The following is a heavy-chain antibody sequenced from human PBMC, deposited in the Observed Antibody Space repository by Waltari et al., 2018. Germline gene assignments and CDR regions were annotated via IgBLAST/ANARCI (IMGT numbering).Heavy chain of an antibody. D-gene: IGHD2-2*01. J-gene: IGHJ6*02. Sequence: QVQLQESGPGLVKPSETLSLTCTVSGGSVSSGSYYWSWIRQPPGKGLEWIGYIYYSGGTNYNPALRSRVTRSVDTSKNQFSLKLSSVTAADTAVYYCARQEIRCSSTSCYSYYGMDVWGQGTTVTVSS. CDR1: GGSVSSGSYY. CDR2: IYYSGGT. V-gene: IGHV4-61*01. CDR3: ARQEIRCSSTSCYSYYGMDV.